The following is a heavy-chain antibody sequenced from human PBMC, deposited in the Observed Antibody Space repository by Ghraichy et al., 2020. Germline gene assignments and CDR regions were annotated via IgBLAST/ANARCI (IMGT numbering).Heavy chain of an antibody. CDR1: GFTFSTHW. CDR2: INGDGSTT. V-gene: IGHV3-74*01. CDR3: ASGGSIYCCGVDCYWGDH. Sequence: GGSLRLSCAASGFTFSTHWMHWVRQAPGKGLVWVSHINGDGSTTTYAGSVQGRFTVSRDNAKNTVYLQMNSLSADDTAVYYCASGGSIYCCGVDCYWGDHWGQGTLVTVSS. D-gene: IGHD2-21*02. J-gene: IGHJ4*02.